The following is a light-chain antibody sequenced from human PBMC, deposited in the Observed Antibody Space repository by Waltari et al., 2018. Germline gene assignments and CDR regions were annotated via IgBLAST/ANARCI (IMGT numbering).Light chain of an antibody. Sequence: SDLTQDPAVSVALGQTVTISCQGDILRKYYASWYQQKSGQAPVLVLDKTNHRPSRIPERVSGSSSGDTASLTITGAQAKDEGDYYCNSRDTSPNHLVFGGGTKLTVL. V-gene: IGLV3-19*01. CDR2: KTN. J-gene: IGLJ2*01. CDR1: ILRKYY. CDR3: NSRDTSPNHLV.